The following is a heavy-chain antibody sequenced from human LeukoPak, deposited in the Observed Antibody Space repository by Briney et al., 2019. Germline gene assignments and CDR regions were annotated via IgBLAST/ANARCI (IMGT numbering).Heavy chain of an antibody. D-gene: IGHD2-2*01. CDR2: ISSSSSYI. V-gene: IGHV3-21*01. Sequence: GGSLRLSCAASGFTFSSYSMNWVRQAPGKGLEWVSSISSSSSYIYYADSVKGRFTISRDNAKNSLYLQMNSLRAEDTAVYYCARRPEICGGRLSHAFDIWGQGAMVTVSS. J-gene: IGHJ3*02. CDR1: GFTFSSYS. CDR3: ARRPEICGGRLSHAFDI.